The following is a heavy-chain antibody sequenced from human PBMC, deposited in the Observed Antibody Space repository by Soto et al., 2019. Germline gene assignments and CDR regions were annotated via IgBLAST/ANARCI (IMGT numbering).Heavy chain of an antibody. Sequence: SETLSLTCTVSGDSISSGVYYWSWIRQHPEKGLEWIGYIFYSGSTYYNPSLKGRVTISIDTSKNQFSLKLSSVTAADTAVYYCARNLYTTTEGFYGMDVWGQGTTVTVSS. D-gene: IGHD1-1*01. CDR3: ARNLYTTTEGFYGMDV. J-gene: IGHJ6*02. V-gene: IGHV4-31*03. CDR1: GDSISSGVYY. CDR2: IFYSGST.